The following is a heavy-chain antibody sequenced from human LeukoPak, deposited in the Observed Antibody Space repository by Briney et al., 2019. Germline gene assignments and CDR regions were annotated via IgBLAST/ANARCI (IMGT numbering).Heavy chain of an antibody. Sequence: GGSLRLSCAASGFTFSTHWMHWARQAPGKGLEWVSRMNSDGSGSSYADSVKGRFTISRDNAKNTLYLQMNSLRAEDTAVYYCARGGDGSNIYWYFDLWGRGTLVTVSS. J-gene: IGHJ2*01. D-gene: IGHD5-24*01. CDR3: ARGGDGSNIYWYFDL. CDR2: MNSDGSGS. CDR1: GFTFSTHW. V-gene: IGHV3-74*01.